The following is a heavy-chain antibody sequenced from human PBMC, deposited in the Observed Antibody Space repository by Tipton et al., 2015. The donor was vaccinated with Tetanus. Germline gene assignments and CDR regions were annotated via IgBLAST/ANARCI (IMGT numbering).Heavy chain of an antibody. V-gene: IGHV4-61*08. CDR1: GGSLRSGDHY. J-gene: IGHJ4*02. Sequence: TLSLTCSVSGGSLRSGDHYWSWIRQPPGKGLEWLAYISSSGSTNSNYSLKSRITMSRDTSKNQFSLKLTSVTAADTAVYYCASDPALMGNFDYWGQGTLVTVSS. CDR2: ISSSGST. CDR3: ASDPALMGNFDY. D-gene: IGHD2-2*01.